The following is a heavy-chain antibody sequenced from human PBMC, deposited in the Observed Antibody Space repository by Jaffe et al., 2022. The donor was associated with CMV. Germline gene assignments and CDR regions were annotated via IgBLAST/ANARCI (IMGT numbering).Heavy chain of an antibody. D-gene: IGHD4-17*01. CDR2: INHSGST. CDR3: ARAAQRATVTPGLWDY. Sequence: QVQLQQWGAGLLKPSETLSLTCAVYGGSFSGYYWSWIRQPPGKGLEWIGEINHSGSTNYNPSLKSRVTISVDTSKNQFSLKLSSVTAADTAVYYCARAAQRATVTPGLWDYWGQGTLVTVSS. V-gene: IGHV4-34*01. J-gene: IGHJ4*02. CDR1: GGSFSGYY.